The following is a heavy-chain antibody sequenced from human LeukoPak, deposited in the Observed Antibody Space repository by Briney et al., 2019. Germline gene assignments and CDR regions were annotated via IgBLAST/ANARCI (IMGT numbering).Heavy chain of an antibody. Sequence: SETLSLTCAVYGGSFSGYYWSWIRQPPGKGLEWIGEINHSGSTNYNPSLKSRVTISVDTSKNQFSLKLSSVPAADTAVYYCARGLSIAARAAGYWGQGTLVTVSS. D-gene: IGHD6-6*01. J-gene: IGHJ4*02. CDR2: INHSGST. CDR3: ARGLSIAARAAGY. CDR1: GGSFSGYY. V-gene: IGHV4-34*01.